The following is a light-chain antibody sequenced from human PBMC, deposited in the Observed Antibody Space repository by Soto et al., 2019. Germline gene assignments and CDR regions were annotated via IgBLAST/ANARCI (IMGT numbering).Light chain of an antibody. J-gene: IGKJ1*01. V-gene: IGKV2-30*01. CDR1: QSLVYSDGNTY. CDR3: RQGKHWPRT. CDR2: KGA. Sequence: DIVMTQSPLSLPVTLGQPASISCRSSQSLVYSDGNTYLNWFQQRTGQSPRRRREKGANREEGGKERGRGRGEGKEGKRKRRRGEEEEGGGEEGRQGKHWPRTFGQGTKVDIK.